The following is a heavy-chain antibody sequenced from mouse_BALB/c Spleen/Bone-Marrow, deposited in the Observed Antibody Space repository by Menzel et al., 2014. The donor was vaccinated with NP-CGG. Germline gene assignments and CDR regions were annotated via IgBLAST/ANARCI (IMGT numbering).Heavy chain of an antibody. CDR2: IYPGDGDT. Sequence: VQLQQSGAELARPGASVKLSCKASGYTFTGYWVQWVKQRPGQGLEWIGTIYPGDGDTRYTQKFKGKATLTADKSFSTAYMQLSSLASEDSAVYYCARSNYPYAMDYWGQGTPVTVSS. CDR1: GYTFTGYW. CDR3: ARSNYPYAMDY. V-gene: IGHV1-87*01. D-gene: IGHD2-5*01. J-gene: IGHJ4*01.